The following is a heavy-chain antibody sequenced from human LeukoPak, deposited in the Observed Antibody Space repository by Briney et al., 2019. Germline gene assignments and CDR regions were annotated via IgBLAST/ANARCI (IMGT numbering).Heavy chain of an antibody. Sequence: SETLSLTCTVSGGSISSYYWSWIRQPAGKGLEWIGRIYTSGSTNYNPSLKSRVTMSVDTSKNQFSLKLSSVTAADTAVYYCARDICSSTSCYFRSDYYMDVWGKGARSPSP. CDR3: ARDICSSTSCYFRSDYYMDV. CDR2: IYTSGST. J-gene: IGHJ6*03. CDR1: GGSISSYY. V-gene: IGHV4-4*07. D-gene: IGHD2-2*01.